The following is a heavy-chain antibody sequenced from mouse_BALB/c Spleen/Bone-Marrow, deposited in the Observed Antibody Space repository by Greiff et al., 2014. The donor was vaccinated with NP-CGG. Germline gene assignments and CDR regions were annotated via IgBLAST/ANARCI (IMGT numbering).Heavy chain of an antibody. CDR3: ARPTPRYFSMDY. CDR2: IWAGGST. CDR1: GFSLTSYG. V-gene: IGHV2-9*02. Sequence: VQLQQSGPGLVAPSQSLSITCTVSGFSLTSYGVHWVRQPPGKGLEWLGVIWAGGSTNYNSALMSRLSISKDNSKSQVFLKINSLQTYDTAMYYCARPTPRYFSMDYWGQGTSVTVSS. D-gene: IGHD6-1*01. J-gene: IGHJ4*01.